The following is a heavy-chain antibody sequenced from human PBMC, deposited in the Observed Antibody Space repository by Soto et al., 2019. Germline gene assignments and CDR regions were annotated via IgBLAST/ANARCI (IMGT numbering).Heavy chain of an antibody. D-gene: IGHD3-22*01. CDR2: IYPSDSDT. J-gene: IGHJ4*02. CDR3: ARNYDSSGYPLGY. V-gene: IGHV5-51*01. Sequence: PGGALKGSWLGSGYSFSSYWIGWGRQMPGKGLEWMGIIYPSDSDTRYSPSFQGQVTISADKSINTAYLQWSSLKASDTAMYYCARNYDSSGYPLGYWGQGTLVTVSS. CDR1: GYSFSSYW.